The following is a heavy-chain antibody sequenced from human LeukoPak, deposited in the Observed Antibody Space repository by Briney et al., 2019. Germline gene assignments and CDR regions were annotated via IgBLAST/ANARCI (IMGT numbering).Heavy chain of an antibody. CDR1: GFTFSSYR. V-gene: IGHV3-48*04. CDR2: ISSSGSTI. J-gene: IGHJ4*02. CDR3: ARDSPPPYYGSGSYPDY. Sequence: GGSLRLSCAASGFTFSSYRMNWVRQAPGKGLEWVSYISSSGSTIYYADSVKGRFTISRDNAKNSLYLQMNSLRAEDTAVYYCARDSPPPYYGSGSYPDYWGQGTLVTVSS. D-gene: IGHD3-10*01.